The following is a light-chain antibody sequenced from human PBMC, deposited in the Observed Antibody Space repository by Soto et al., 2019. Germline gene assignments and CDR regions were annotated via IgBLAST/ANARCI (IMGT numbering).Light chain of an antibody. CDR2: DAS. CDR1: QSVSSY. CDR3: QQRSNWPVT. Sequence: DIVLTQSPATLSLSPGERATLSCRASQSVSSYLAWYQQKPGQAPRLLIYDASSRATGIPARFSGSGSGTDFTLTISILEPEDFAVYFCQQRSNWPVTFGQGTRVEIK. V-gene: IGKV3-11*01. J-gene: IGKJ1*01.